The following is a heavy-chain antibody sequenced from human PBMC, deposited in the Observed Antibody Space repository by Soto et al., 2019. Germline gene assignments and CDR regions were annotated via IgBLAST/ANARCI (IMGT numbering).Heavy chain of an antibody. CDR3: ARGMRFGPNYGMDV. CDR2: IYSGGST. Sequence: PGGSLRLSCAASGFTVSSNYMSWVRQAPGKGLEWVSVIYSGGSTHYADSVKGRFTISRDNSKNTLYLQMNSLRAEDTAVYYCARGMRFGPNYGMDVWGQGTTVTVSS. CDR1: GFTVSSNY. V-gene: IGHV3-53*01. J-gene: IGHJ6*02. D-gene: IGHD3-16*01.